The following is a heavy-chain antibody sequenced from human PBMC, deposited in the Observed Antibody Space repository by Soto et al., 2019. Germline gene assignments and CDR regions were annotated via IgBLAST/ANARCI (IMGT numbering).Heavy chain of an antibody. Sequence: EVQLLESGGGLVQPGGSLRLSCAASGFTFSSYAMSWVRQAPGKGLEWVSAISGSGGSTYYADSVKGRFTISRDSSKNTLYLQMNSLRAEDTAVYYCAKALYGLLEGMDVWGQGTTVTVSS. V-gene: IGHV3-23*01. CDR3: AKALYGLLEGMDV. D-gene: IGHD1-1*01. J-gene: IGHJ6*02. CDR2: ISGSGGST. CDR1: GFTFSSYA.